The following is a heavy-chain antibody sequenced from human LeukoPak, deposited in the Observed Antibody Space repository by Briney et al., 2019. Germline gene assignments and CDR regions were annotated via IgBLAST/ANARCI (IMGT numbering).Heavy chain of an antibody. V-gene: IGHV1-69*04. CDR2: IIPILGIA. J-gene: IGHJ4*02. CDR1: GGTFSSYA. CDR3: AKDRGYSSGWYYFDY. Sequence: SVKVSCKASGGTFSSYAISWVRQAPGQGLEWMGRIIPILGIANYAQKFQGRVTITADKSTSTAYMELSSLRSEDTAVYYCAKDRGYSSGWYYFDYWGQGTLVTVSS. D-gene: IGHD6-19*01.